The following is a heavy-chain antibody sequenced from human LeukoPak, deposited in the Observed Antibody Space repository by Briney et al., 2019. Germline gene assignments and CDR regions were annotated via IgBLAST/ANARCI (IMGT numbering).Heavy chain of an antibody. CDR3: ARSIMVTGDDY. D-gene: IGHD5-18*01. J-gene: IGHJ4*02. CDR1: GYTFTSYG. V-gene: IGHV1-2*02. Sequence: GASVKVSCKASGYTFTSYGISWVRQAPGQGLEWMGWINPNSGGTNYAQKFQGRVTMTRDTSISTAYMELSRLRSDDTAVYYCARSIMVTGDDYWGQGTLVTVSS. CDR2: INPNSGGT.